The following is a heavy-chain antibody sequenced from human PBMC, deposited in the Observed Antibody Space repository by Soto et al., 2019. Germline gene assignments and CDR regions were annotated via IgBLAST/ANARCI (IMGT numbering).Heavy chain of an antibody. CDR1: GLSITDSEMG. V-gene: IGHV2-26*01. Sequence: QVTLKESGPVLVKPTETLTLRCTVSGLSITDSEMGVSWIRQPPGQPLEWLAHIDSSGEKSYRTFLKSRLAIHKHNPECQIVVTMTNMDPPDTATYYCARRHVAVAVSDWFDPGGQGNQLTVSS. CDR2: IDSSGEK. J-gene: IGHJ5*02. CDR3: ARRHVAVAVSDWFDP. D-gene: IGHD2-21*01.